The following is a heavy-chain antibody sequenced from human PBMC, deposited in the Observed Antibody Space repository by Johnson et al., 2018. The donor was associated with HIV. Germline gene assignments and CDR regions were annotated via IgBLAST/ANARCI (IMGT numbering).Heavy chain of an antibody. J-gene: IGHJ3*02. CDR2: INSETDGGTT. V-gene: IGHV3-15*01. CDR1: GFTSDEYG. CDR3: TTGQLGGASDI. D-gene: IGHD6-13*01. Sequence: VQLVESGGGVERPGGSPRLSCVGSGFTSDEYGMSWVRQAPGKGLEWVGRINSETDGGTTDSAAPVKGRFTISRDDSKNTLYLQMNSLKIEDTAVYYCTTGQLGGASDIWGQGTMVTVSS.